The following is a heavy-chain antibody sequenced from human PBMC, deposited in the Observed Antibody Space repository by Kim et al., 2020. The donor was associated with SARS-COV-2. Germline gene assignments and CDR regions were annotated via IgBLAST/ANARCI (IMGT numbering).Heavy chain of an antibody. CDR1: GGSFSGYY. CDR2: INHSGST. J-gene: IGHJ5*02. Sequence: SETLSLTCAVYGGSFSGYYWSWIRQPPGKGLEWIGEINHSGSTNYNPSLKSRVTISVDTSKNQFSLKLSSVTAADTAVYYCARGAPPIAARKGWFDPWGQGTLVTVSS. CDR3: ARGAPPIAARKGWFDP. D-gene: IGHD6-6*01. V-gene: IGHV4-34*01.